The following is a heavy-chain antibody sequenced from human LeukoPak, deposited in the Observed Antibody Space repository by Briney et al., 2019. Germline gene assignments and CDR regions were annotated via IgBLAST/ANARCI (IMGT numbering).Heavy chain of an antibody. J-gene: IGHJ6*04. CDR3: AKTTTMDV. Sequence: GGSLRFSCAASGFTFSNYAMSWVRQAPGKGLEWVSSISGSGDGTYYADSVKGRFTFSRDNSKNTLDLQMSSLRAEDTAVYYCAKTTTMDVWGKGTTVTVSP. V-gene: IGHV3-23*01. CDR2: ISGSGDGT. D-gene: IGHD4-17*01. CDR1: GFTFSNYA.